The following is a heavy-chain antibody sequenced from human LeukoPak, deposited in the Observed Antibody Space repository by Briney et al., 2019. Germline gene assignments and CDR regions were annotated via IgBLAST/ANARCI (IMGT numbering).Heavy chain of an antibody. D-gene: IGHD3-10*01. Sequence: GGSLRLSCVASEFAFRSYEMNWARQAPGKGLEGVSFISISGDTRYYADSVKGRFTISRDNAKNSLYLQMNSLRAEDTAIYYCARGLWFGQLSLFDYWGQGTLVTVSS. CDR2: ISISGDTR. J-gene: IGHJ4*02. CDR1: EFAFRSYE. V-gene: IGHV3-48*03. CDR3: ARGLWFGQLSLFDY.